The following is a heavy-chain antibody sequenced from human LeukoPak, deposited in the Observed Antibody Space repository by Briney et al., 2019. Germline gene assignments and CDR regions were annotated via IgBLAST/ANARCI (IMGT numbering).Heavy chain of an antibody. D-gene: IGHD2-2*01. J-gene: IGHJ4*02. CDR3: AKDLRYCSSTSCRLPDY. V-gene: IGHV3-30*18. CDR1: GFTFSTYD. Sequence: GGSLRLSCAASGFTFSTYDMYWVRQAPGKGLEWVAVISYDGSNKYYADSVKGRFTISRGNSKNTLYLQMNSLRAEDTAVYYCAKDLRYCSSTSCRLPDYWGQGTLVTVSS. CDR2: ISYDGSNK.